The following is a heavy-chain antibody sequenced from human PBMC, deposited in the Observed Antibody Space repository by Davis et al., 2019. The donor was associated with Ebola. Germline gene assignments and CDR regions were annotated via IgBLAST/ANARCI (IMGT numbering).Heavy chain of an antibody. Sequence: MPSETLSLTCTVSGDSISNYYWGWIRQPPGKGLEWIGSIHHSGRATSYNPSLRSRVTISVDTSKNQFSLKLSSVIAADTAVYYCARGVVVTAIPGYWGQGTLVTVSS. CDR3: ARGVVVTAIPGY. J-gene: IGHJ4*02. D-gene: IGHD2-21*02. CDR1: GDSISNYY. V-gene: IGHV4-38-2*02. CDR2: IHHSGRAT.